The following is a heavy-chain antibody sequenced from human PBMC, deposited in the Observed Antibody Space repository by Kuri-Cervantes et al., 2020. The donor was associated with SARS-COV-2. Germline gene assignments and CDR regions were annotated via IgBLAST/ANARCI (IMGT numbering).Heavy chain of an antibody. CDR3: ARDRGIAARPAIFDY. CDR2: ISYDGSNK. CDR1: GFTFTTYS. V-gene: IGHV3-30*03. J-gene: IGHJ4*02. D-gene: IGHD6-6*01. Sequence: GGSLRLSCAASGFTFTTYSMTWVRQAPGKGLEWVAVISYDGSNKYYADSVKGRFATSRDNSKNTLYLQMNSLRAEDTAVYYCARDRGIAARPAIFDYWGQGTLVTVSS.